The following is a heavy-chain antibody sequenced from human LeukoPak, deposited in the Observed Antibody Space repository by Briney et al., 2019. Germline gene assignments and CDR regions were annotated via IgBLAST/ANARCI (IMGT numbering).Heavy chain of an antibody. Sequence: GASVKVSCKASGYTFTGYYMHWVRQAPGQGLEWMGWINPNSGGTSYAQKFQGRVTMTRDTSISTAYMELSRLRSDDTAVYYCAREGGDGYNYLIGFDYWGQGTLVTVSS. CDR1: GYTFTGYY. V-gene: IGHV1-2*02. CDR3: AREGGDGYNYLIGFDY. J-gene: IGHJ4*02. D-gene: IGHD5-24*01. CDR2: INPNSGGT.